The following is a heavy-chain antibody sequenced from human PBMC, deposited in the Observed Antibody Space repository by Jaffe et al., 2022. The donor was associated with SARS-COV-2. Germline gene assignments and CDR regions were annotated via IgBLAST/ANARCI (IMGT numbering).Heavy chain of an antibody. J-gene: IGHJ4*02. D-gene: IGHD5-18*01. CDR1: GFTFGDYV. Sequence: EVQLVESGGGLVQPGQSLRLSCTASGFTFGDYVMSWFRQAPGKGLEWVGFIRSKAYGGTPEYAASVKGRFTISRDDSKSIAYLQVSSLKTEDTAVYYCTRGLYSYGLEGGDYWGQGTLVTVSS. CDR2: IRSKAYGGTP. CDR3: TRGLYSYGLEGGDY. V-gene: IGHV3-49*03.